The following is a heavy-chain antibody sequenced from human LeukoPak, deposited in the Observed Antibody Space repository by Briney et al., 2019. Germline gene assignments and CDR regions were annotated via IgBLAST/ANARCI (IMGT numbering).Heavy chain of an antibody. D-gene: IGHD5-12*01. CDR2: INPSGGST. J-gene: IGHJ5*02. CDR1: GYTFTSYD. V-gene: IGHV1-46*01. Sequence: ASVKVSCKASGYTFTSYDINWVRQAPGQGLEWMGIINPSGGSTSYAQKFQGRVTMTRDMSTSTVYMELSSLRSEDTAVYYCARDLVATPSGPYNWFDPWGQGTLVTVSS. CDR3: ARDLVATPSGPYNWFDP.